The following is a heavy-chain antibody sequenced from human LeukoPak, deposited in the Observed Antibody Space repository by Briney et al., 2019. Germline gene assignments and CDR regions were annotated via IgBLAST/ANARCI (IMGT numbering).Heavy chain of an antibody. V-gene: IGHV4-61*02. Sequence: SETLSLTCMDYGGSITVGSDYSGWIRQPAGKGLEWIGRIYTSGSTNYNPSLKSRVTISVDTSKNQFSLKLSSVIAADTAVSYCARDFYYMVRGFNWFDPWGQGTLVTVSS. CDR3: ARDFYYMVRGFNWFDP. D-gene: IGHD3-10*01. J-gene: IGHJ5*02. CDR2: IYTSGST. CDR1: GGSITVGSDY.